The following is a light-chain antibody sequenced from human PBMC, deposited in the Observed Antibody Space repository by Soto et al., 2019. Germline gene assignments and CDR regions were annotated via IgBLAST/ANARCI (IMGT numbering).Light chain of an antibody. CDR2: GAS. CDR1: QSVSSSY. V-gene: IGKV3-20*01. CDR3: QQYGSSPGYT. Sequence: EIVLTQSPGTLSLSPGERATLSCRASQSVSSSYLAWYQQSPGQAPRLLIYGASSRATSIPDRFSGSGSGTDFTLTISRLEPEDFAVYYCQQYGSSPGYTFGQGTKLEIK. J-gene: IGKJ2*01.